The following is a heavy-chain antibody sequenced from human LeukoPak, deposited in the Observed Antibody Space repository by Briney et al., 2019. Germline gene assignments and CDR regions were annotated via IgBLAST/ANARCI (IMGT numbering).Heavy chain of an antibody. CDR2: VYYTGST. D-gene: IGHD2-15*01. Sequence: SETLSLTCTVSGGSISSYYWSWIRQSPGKGLEWIGYVYYTGSTNYNPSLKSRVTISVDTSKNQFSLKLSSVTAADTAVYYCARDGCSGGTCSPYNWGQGTLVTVSS. CDR1: GGSISSYY. V-gene: IGHV4-59*12. J-gene: IGHJ4*02. CDR3: ARDGCSGGTCSPYN.